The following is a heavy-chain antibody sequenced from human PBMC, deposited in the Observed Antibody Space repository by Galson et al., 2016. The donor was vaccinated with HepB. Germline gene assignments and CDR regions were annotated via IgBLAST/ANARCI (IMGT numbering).Heavy chain of an antibody. CDR1: GYTFTGYY. CDR2: INPNSGGT. D-gene: IGHD2-2*01. J-gene: IGHJ4*02. CDR3: ARELCSSISCYYDY. Sequence: SVKVSCKASGYTFTGYYMHWVRQAPGQGLEWMGWINPNSGGTKYAQKFQGWVTMTRDTSISTAYMELSRLRSDDTAVYYCARELCSSISCYYDYWGQGTLVTGSS. V-gene: IGHV1-2*04.